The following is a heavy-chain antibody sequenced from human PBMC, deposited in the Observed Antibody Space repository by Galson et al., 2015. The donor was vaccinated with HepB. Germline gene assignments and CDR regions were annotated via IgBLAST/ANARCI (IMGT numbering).Heavy chain of an antibody. J-gene: IGHJ3*02. CDR1: AFIFRNYA. CDR3: ARERYLGRAFDI. CDR2: PSHDGHNK. Sequence: SLRLSCAASAFIFRNYAMHWVRQAPGKGLEWVAVPSHDGHNKFYADSVSGRFSISRDNSENTLFLQMNSLRAEDTAVYYCARERYLGRAFDIWGQGTMVTVSS. D-gene: IGHD3-16*01. V-gene: IGHV3-30*01.